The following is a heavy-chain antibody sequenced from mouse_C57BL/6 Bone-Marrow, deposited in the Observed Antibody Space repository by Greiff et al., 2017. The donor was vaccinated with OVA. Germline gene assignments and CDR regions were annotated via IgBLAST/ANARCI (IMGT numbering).Heavy chain of an antibody. CDR2: ISSGGSYT. D-gene: IGHD2-4*01. Sequence: DVKLVESGGDLVKPGGSLKLSCAASGFTFSSYGMSWVRQTPDKRLEWVATISSGGSYTYYPDSVKGRFTISRDNAKNTLYLQMSSLKSEDTAMYYCARQGRLGLRREYYYAMDYWGQGTSVTVSS. CDR1: GFTFSSYG. J-gene: IGHJ4*01. CDR3: ARQGRLGLRREYYYAMDY. V-gene: IGHV5-6*02.